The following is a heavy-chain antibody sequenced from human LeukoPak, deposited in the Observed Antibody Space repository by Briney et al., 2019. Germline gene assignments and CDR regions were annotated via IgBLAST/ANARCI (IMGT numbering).Heavy chain of an antibody. Sequence: ASVKVSCKASGYTFTGYYMHWVRQAPGQGLEWMGWINPNSGGTNYAQKFQGRVTMTRDTSISTVYMELSSLRSEDTAVYYCARDLDSSGYYPSFDYWGRGTLVTVSS. V-gene: IGHV1-2*02. CDR3: ARDLDSSGYYPSFDY. CDR2: INPNSGGT. J-gene: IGHJ4*02. CDR1: GYTFTGYY. D-gene: IGHD3-22*01.